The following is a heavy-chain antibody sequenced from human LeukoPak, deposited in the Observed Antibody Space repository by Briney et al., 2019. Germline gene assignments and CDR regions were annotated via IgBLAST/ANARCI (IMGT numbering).Heavy chain of an antibody. V-gene: IGHV4-4*02. CDR1: GGSIRSTNW. Sequence: SGPTLMYPSGTLSLTCGVSGGSIRSTNWWTWVRQPPGEGLEWIGDVHLSGRTNYNPSLESRVTMSVDMSENHISLKLTSVTAADTAVYYCAREGGPYRPLDYSGQGTLVTVSS. CDR3: AREGGPYRPLDY. CDR2: VHLSGRT. J-gene: IGHJ4*02.